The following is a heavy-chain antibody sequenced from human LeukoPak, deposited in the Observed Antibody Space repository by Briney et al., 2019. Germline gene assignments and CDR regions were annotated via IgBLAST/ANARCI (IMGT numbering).Heavy chain of an antibody. CDR3: AKVTVAGQPYYYYYYGMDV. J-gene: IGHJ6*02. V-gene: IGHV3-30*18. D-gene: IGHD6-19*01. CDR2: ISYDGSNK. CDR1: GFTFSSYG. Sequence: GGSLRLSCAASGFTFSSYGMHWVRQAPGKGLEWVAVISYDGSNKYYADSVKGRFTISRDNSKNTLYLQMNSLRAEDTAVYYCAKVTVAGQPYYYYYYGMDVWGQGTTVTVSS.